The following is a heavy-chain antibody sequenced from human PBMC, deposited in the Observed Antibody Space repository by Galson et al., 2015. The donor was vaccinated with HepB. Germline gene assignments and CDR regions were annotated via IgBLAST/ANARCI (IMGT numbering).Heavy chain of an antibody. V-gene: IGHV3-21*01. CDR3: ARGHDYGDYIFDSSSDGISDY. J-gene: IGHJ4*02. Sequence: SLRLSCAASGFSFSSYSMAWVRQAPGKGLQWVSSITSRGSYIYYADSVKGRFTISRDNAKNSLFLQMNSLRAEDAAVYFCARGHDYGDYIFDSSSDGISDYWGQGTLVIVSS. D-gene: IGHD4-17*01. CDR1: GFSFSSYS. CDR2: ITSRGSYI.